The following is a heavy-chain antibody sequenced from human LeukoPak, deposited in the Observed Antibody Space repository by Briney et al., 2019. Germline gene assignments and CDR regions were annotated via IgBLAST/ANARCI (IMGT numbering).Heavy chain of an antibody. CDR2: INPSGGST. CDR3: AREAITIFGLVRTQTTKGPHRFDP. V-gene: IGHV1-46*01. J-gene: IGHJ5*02. CDR1: GYTFTSYH. D-gene: IGHD3-3*01. Sequence: ASVKVSCKASGYTFTSYHMHWVRQAPGQGLEWMGIINPSGGSTNYAQRFRGRVTMTRDMSTGTVYMKLSSLTSEDTAVYYCAREAITIFGLVRTQTTKGPHRFDPWGQGTLVTVSS.